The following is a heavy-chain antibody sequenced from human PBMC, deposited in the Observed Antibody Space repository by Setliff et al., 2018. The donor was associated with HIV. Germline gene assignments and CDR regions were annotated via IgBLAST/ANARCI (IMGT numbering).Heavy chain of an antibody. CDR3: ARDSNAPYFQH. J-gene: IGHJ1*01. Sequence: GASVKVSCKVFGFTLSEVSIHWVRQAPGQGLEWMGIINPSGNITNYAQKLQGRVTMTKDTSTSTVYMEVRSLRSADTAVYYCARDSNAPYFQHWGQGTLVTVSS. D-gene: IGHD1-1*01. V-gene: IGHV1-46*01. CDR1: GFTLSEVS. CDR2: INPSGNIT.